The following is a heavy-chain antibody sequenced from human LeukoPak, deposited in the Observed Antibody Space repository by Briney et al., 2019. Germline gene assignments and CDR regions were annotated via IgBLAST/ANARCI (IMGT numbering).Heavy chain of an antibody. J-gene: IGHJ4*02. CDR2: IKQDGSEK. V-gene: IGHV3-7*01. D-gene: IGHD2-21*02. Sequence: GGSLRLSCAASGFTFSSYWMSWVRQAPGKGLEWVANIKQDGSEKYYVDSVKGRFTISRDNAKNSLYLQMNSLRAEDTAVYYCAKDTSCGGDCYLFDYWGQGTLVTVSS. CDR1: GFTFSSYW. CDR3: AKDTSCGGDCYLFDY.